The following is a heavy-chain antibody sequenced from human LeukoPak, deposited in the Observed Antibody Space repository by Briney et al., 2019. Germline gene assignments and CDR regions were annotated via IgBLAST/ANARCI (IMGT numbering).Heavy chain of an antibody. CDR2: IGSAGDT. CDR3: ARGLPVSSSGYYYGSVPYYHLAMDV. J-gene: IGHJ6*02. D-gene: IGHD3-22*01. V-gene: IGHV3-13*01. CDR1: GFTLSNHD. Sequence: GGSLRLSCAASGFTLSNHDMHWVRQASGKGLEWVSVIGSAGDTFYPGSVRGRFTISREHAKNALFLQMNSLRLEDTAVYYCARGLPVSSSGYYYGSVPYYHLAMDVWGQGTTVTVSS.